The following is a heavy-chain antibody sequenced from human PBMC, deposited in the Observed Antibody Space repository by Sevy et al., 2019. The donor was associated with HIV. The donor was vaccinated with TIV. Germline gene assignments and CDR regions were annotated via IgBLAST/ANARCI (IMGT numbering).Heavy chain of an antibody. J-gene: IGHJ4*02. CDR2: ISGSGGST. V-gene: IGHV3-23*01. CDR3: AKDAVYSYGLYYFDY. Sequence: GGSLRLSCAASGFTFSSYAMSWVRQAPGKGLEWVSAISGSGGSTYYADSVKSRFTISRDNSKNTLYLQMNSLRAEDTAVYYCAKDAVYSYGLYYFDYWGQGTLVTVSS. CDR1: GFTFSSYA. D-gene: IGHD5-18*01.